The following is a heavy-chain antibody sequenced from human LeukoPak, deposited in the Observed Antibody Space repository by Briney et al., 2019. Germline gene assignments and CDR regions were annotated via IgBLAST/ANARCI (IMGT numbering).Heavy chain of an antibody. CDR2: IYDSGDT. D-gene: IGHD3-10*02. Sequence: SETLSLTCTVSGGSITSNNYYWSWIRQPPGKGLEWIASIYDSGDTYYNSSLRSRVTLSVDTSQNHFSLRLTSMTAADTAVYYCASIFYYSVPFWGQGALVIVSS. CDR1: GGSITSNNYY. CDR3: ASIFYYSVPF. J-gene: IGHJ4*02. V-gene: IGHV4-39*02.